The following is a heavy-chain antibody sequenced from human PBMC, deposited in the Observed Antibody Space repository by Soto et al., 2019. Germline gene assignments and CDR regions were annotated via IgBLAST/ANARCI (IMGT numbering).Heavy chain of an antibody. Sequence: QVQLVQSGAEVKKPGSSVKVSCKASGGTFSSYTISWVRQAPGQGLEWMGRIIPILGIANYAQKFQGRVTITADKSTSTAYMELSSLRSEDTAVYYCERTRERGNSSIAARGREIEGGYNCFDPWGQRTLVTVSS. J-gene: IGHJ5*02. D-gene: IGHD6-6*01. CDR2: IIPILGIA. V-gene: IGHV1-69*02. CDR3: ERTRERGNSSIAARGREIEGGYNCFDP. CDR1: GGTFSSYT.